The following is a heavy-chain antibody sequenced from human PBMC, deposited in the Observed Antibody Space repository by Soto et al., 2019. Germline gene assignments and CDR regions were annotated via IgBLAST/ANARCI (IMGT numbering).Heavy chain of an antibody. CDR1: GGSISSGGYY. CDR2: IYYSGST. CDR3: AREREEGYYYYGMDV. Sequence: QVQLQESGPGLVKPSQTLSLTCTVSGGSISSGGYYWSWIRQHPGKGLEWIGYIYYSGSTYYNPSLKSRVTISVDTSKNQFSLKLSSVTAADTAVYSCAREREEGYYYYGMDVWGQGTTVTVSS. V-gene: IGHV4-31*03. D-gene: IGHD1-26*01. J-gene: IGHJ6*02.